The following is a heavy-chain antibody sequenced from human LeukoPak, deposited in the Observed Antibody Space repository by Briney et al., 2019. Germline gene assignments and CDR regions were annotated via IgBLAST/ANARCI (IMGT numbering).Heavy chain of an antibody. CDR1: EGTFSSYA. D-gene: IGHD3-22*01. V-gene: IGHV1-69*05. CDR3: ARSGYYDSSEHAFDI. J-gene: IGHJ3*02. CDR2: IIPIFGTA. Sequence: ASVKVSCKASEGTFSSYAISWVRQAPGQGLEWMGGIIPIFGTANYAQKFQGRVTITTDESTSTAYMELSSLRSEDTAVYYCARSGYYDSSEHAFDIWGQGTMVTVSS.